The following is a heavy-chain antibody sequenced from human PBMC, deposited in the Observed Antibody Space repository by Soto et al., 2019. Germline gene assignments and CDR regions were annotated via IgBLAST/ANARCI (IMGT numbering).Heavy chain of an antibody. CDR3: ASRYCSGGSCYHAFDI. Sequence: GESLKISCKGSGYSFTSYWISWVRQMPGKGLAWMGRIDPSDSYTNYSPSFQGHVTISADKSISTAYLQWSSLKASDTAMYYCASRYCSGGSCYHAFDIWGQGTMVTVSS. J-gene: IGHJ3*02. V-gene: IGHV5-10-1*01. D-gene: IGHD2-15*01. CDR1: GYSFTSYW. CDR2: IDPSDSYT.